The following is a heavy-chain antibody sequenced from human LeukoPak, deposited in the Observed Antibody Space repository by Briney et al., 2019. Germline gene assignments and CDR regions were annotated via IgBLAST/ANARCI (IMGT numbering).Heavy chain of an antibody. V-gene: IGHV3-33*01. D-gene: IGHD5-12*01. CDR2: IWYDGSNT. Sequence: GGSLRLSCAASGFTFRSYGMHWVRQAPGKGLEWVAGIWYDGSNTFYGDSVKGRFTISRDNSKNTLFLQMNSLRVEDTAVYYCARELRGYSGYDSRLDYLGQGNLGTVSS. J-gene: IGHJ4*02. CDR3: ARELRGYSGYDSRLDY. CDR1: GFTFRSYG.